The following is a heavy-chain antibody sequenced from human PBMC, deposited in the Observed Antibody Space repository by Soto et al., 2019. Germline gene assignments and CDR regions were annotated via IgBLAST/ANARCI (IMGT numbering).Heavy chain of an antibody. V-gene: IGHV1-69*04. Sequence: ASVKVSCKASGGTFSSYAISWVRQAPGQGLEWMGRIIPILGIANYAQKFQGRVTITADKSTSTAYMELSSLRSEDTAVYYCATWGSPNWFDPWGQGTLVTVSS. CDR2: IIPILGIA. D-gene: IGHD3-16*01. CDR1: GGTFSSYA. CDR3: ATWGSPNWFDP. J-gene: IGHJ5*02.